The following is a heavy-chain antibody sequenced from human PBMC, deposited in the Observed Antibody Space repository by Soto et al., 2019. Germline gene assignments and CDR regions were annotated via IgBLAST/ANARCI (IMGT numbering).Heavy chain of an antibody. CDR1: GYTFTSYG. CDR3: ARDPGYSSGWYKAFDI. J-gene: IGHJ3*02. CDR2: ISAYNGNT. D-gene: IGHD6-19*01. Sequence: ASVKVSCKASGYTFTSYGISWVRQAPGQGLEWMGWISAYNGNTNYAQKLQGRVTMTTDTSTSTDYMELKSLRSDDTAVYYCARDPGYSSGWYKAFDIWGKGTMVTVSS. V-gene: IGHV1-18*01.